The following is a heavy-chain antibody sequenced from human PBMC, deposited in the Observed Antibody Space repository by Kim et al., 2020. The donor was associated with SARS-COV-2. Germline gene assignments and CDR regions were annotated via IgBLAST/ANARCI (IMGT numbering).Heavy chain of an antibody. D-gene: IGHD3-10*01. Sequence: GGSLRLSCAASGFTFSSYSMNWVRQAPGKGLEWVSSISSSSSYIYYADSVKGRFTISRDNAKNSLYLQMNSLRAEDTAVYYCARRMVRGVIITDYYGMDVWGQGTTVTVSS. CDR2: ISSSSSYI. J-gene: IGHJ6*02. V-gene: IGHV3-21*01. CDR1: GFTFSSYS. CDR3: ARRMVRGVIITDYYGMDV.